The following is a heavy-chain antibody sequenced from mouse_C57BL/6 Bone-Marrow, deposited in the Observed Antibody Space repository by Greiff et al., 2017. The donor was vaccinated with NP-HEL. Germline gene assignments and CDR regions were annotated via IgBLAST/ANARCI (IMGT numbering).Heavy chain of an antibody. CDR1: EYEFPSHD. CDR3: ARQGRGGYAMDY. D-gene: IGHD3-3*01. J-gene: IGHJ4*01. CDR2: INSDGGST. Sequence: DVKLVESGGGLVQPGESLKLSCESNEYEFPSHDMSWVRKTPEKRLELVAAINSDGGSTYYPDTMERRFIISRDNTKKTLYLQMSSLRSEDTALYYCARQGRGGYAMDYWGQGTSVTVSS. V-gene: IGHV5-2*01.